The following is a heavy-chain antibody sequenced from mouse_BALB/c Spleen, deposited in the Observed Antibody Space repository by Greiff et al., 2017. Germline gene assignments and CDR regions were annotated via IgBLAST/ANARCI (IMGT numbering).Heavy chain of an antibody. V-gene: IGHV1S126*01. CDR1: GYSFTSYW. J-gene: IGHJ4*01. CDR3: ARGGDYDDAMDY. Sequence: QVQLKESGPQLVRPGASVKISCKASGYSFTSYWMHWVKQRPGQGLEWIGMIDPSDSETRLNQKFKDKATLTVDKSSSTAYMQLSSPTSEDSAVYYCARGGDYDDAMDYWGQGTSVTVSS. CDR2: IDPSDSET. D-gene: IGHD2-4*01.